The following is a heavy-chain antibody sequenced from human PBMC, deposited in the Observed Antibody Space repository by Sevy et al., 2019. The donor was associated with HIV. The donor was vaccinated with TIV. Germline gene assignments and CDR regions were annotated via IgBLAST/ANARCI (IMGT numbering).Heavy chain of an antibody. D-gene: IGHD3-3*01. J-gene: IGHJ4*02. Sequence: GGSLRLSCAASGFTFSSYWMSWVRQAPGKGLEWVANIKQDGSEKYYVEPVKGRFTISRDNAKNSLYLQMNSLRAEETAVYYCARESKAAYYDFWGGSVPVGHFDYWGQGTLVTVSS. V-gene: IGHV3-7*03. CDR3: ARESKAAYYDFWGGSVPVGHFDY. CDR2: IKQDGSEK. CDR1: GFTFSSYW.